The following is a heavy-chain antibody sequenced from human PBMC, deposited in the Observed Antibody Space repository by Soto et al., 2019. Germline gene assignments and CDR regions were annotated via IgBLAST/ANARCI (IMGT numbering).Heavy chain of an antibody. CDR1: VFPFGANA. CDR3: ATEMGATQGPFDN. D-gene: IGHD1-26*01. Sequence: LRLSCVVSVFPFGANAMSWVRQAPGKGLEWVSGLSNTGRRTSYADSVKGRFNISRDNSENTVYLQMNSLRVEDTAVYYCATEMGATQGPFDNWGQGTLVTVSS. V-gene: IGHV3-23*01. J-gene: IGHJ4*02. CDR2: LSNTGRRT.